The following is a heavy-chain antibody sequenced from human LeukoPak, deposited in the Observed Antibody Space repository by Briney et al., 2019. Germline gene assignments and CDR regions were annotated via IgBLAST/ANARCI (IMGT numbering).Heavy chain of an antibody. CDR1: GFSFSGHW. J-gene: IGHJ4*02. CDR2: ISPTGSTT. CDR3: ARVFDSYYYDSGKFDY. V-gene: IGHV3-74*01. Sequence: PGGSLRLSCTASGFSFSGHWMHWARQLPGKGLVWVSRISPTGSTTSYADSVKGRFTVSRDNAKNTLNLQMNSLRGEDTAVYYCARVFDSYYYDSGKFDYWGLGTLVTVSS. D-gene: IGHD3-22*01.